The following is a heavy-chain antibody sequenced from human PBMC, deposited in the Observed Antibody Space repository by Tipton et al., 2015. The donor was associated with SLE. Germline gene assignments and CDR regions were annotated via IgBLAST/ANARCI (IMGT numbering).Heavy chain of an antibody. CDR2: INHSGST. J-gene: IGHJ2*01. Sequence: TLSLTCAVYGGFFSGYYWSWIRQPPGKGLEWIGEINHSGSTNYNPSLKSRVTISVDTSKNQFSLKLSSVTAADTAVYYCALRYFDGQYFDLWGRGTLVTVSS. V-gene: IGHV4-34*01. D-gene: IGHD3-9*01. CDR1: GGFFSGYY. CDR3: ALRYFDGQYFDL.